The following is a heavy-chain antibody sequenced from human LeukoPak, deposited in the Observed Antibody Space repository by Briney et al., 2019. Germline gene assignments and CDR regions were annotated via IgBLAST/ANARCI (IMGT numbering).Heavy chain of an antibody. CDR1: GFTFSIYG. J-gene: IGHJ4*02. Sequence: GGSLRLSCAASGFTFSIYGMHWVRQAPGEGLEWVASISSDSTNIYYTDSVKGRFTISRDNAKNSLYLQMNSLILEDTAVYYCARDGSGSGDYWGQGTLVTVSS. D-gene: IGHD2-15*01. CDR2: ISSDSTNI. V-gene: IGHV3-21*01. CDR3: ARDGSGSGDY.